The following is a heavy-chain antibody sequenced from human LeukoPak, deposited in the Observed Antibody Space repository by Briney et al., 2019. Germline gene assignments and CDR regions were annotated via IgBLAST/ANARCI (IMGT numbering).Heavy chain of an antibody. CDR1: GFTFSSYA. CDR2: ISGSGGST. D-gene: IGHD2-2*01. J-gene: IGHJ4*02. V-gene: IGHV3-23*01. CDR3: AKDGFYCSSTSCYGDY. Sequence: GGSLRLSCAASGFTFSSYAMSLVRQAPGKGLEWVSAISGSGGSTYYADSVKGRFTISRDNSKNTLYLQMNSLRAEDTAVYYCAKDGFYCSSTSCYGDYWGQGTLVTVSS.